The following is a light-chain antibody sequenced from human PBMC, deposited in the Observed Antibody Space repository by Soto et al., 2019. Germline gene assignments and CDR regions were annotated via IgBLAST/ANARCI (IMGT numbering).Light chain of an antibody. CDR1: TGAVTSGYY. CDR3: LLYYGGAQV. Sequence: QTVVTQEPSLTVSPGGTVTLTCGSSTGAVTSGYYPNWFQQKPGQPPRPLIYSISNKHSCTPDRFSGSLLGDKAALTLSGVLPEDEADYYCLLYYGGAQVFGGGTKLTVL. V-gene: IGLV7-43*01. CDR2: SIS. J-gene: IGLJ3*02.